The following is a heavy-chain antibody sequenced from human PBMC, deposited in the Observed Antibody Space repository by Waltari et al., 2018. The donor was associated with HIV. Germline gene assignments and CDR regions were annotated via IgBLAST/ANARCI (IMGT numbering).Heavy chain of an antibody. CDR3: ARVDSSGYAPSGMDV. D-gene: IGHD3-22*01. J-gene: IGHJ6*02. CDR1: GGSFSGYY. Sequence: QVQLQQWGAGLLKPSETLSLTCAVYGGSFSGYYWSWIRQPPGKGLEWIGEINHSGSTNYNPSLKSRVTISVDTSKNQFSLKLSSVTAADTAVYYCARVDSSGYAPSGMDVWGQGTTVTVSS. CDR2: INHSGST. V-gene: IGHV4-34*01.